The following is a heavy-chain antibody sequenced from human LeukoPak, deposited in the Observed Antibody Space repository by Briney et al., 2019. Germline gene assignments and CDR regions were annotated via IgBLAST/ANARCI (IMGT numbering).Heavy chain of an antibody. Sequence: SETLSLTCTVSGGAISGYYWSWIRQPPGKGLEWIEYIFYSGTTNYNPSLKSGVTISVDTSKKRFSLKLSSVTAADTAVYYCARLSWGLAAVSTASSMDVWGQGTTVTVSS. CDR2: IFYSGTT. V-gene: IGHV4-59*08. CDR3: ARLSWGLAAVSTASSMDV. CDR1: GGAISGYY. D-gene: IGHD6-13*01. J-gene: IGHJ6*02.